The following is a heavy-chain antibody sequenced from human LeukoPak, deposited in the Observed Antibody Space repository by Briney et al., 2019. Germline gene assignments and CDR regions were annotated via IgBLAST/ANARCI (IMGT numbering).Heavy chain of an antibody. V-gene: IGHV3-48*02. CDR3: ARSANPGVHDFDP. CDR1: GFAFSSYA. CDR2: ISSSSKI. Sequence: PGGSLRLSCTASGFAFSSYAMAWVRQAPGKGLEWPSYISSSSKINYADSVKGRFTISRDNAKNSLYLQMISLRDEDTAVCYCARSANPGVHDFDPWGQGTLVTVSS. J-gene: IGHJ5*02. D-gene: IGHD6-6*01.